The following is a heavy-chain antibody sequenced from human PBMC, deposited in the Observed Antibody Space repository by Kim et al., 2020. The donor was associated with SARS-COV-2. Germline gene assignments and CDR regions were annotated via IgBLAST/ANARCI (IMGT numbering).Heavy chain of an antibody. Sequence: GGSLRLSCAASGFTFSDYYMSWIRQAPGKGLEWVSYISSSGSTIYYADSVKGRFTISRDNAKNSLYLQMNSLRAEDTAVYYCARDPWPYYYYYMDVWGKGTTVTVSS. J-gene: IGHJ6*03. CDR3: ARDPWPYYYYYMDV. CDR1: GFTFSDYY. V-gene: IGHV3-11*01. CDR2: ISSSGSTI.